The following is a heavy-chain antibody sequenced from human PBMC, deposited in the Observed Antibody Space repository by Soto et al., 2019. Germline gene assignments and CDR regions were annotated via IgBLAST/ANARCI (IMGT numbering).Heavy chain of an antibody. CDR2: INAGNGNT. D-gene: IGHD3-16*01. J-gene: IGHJ3*02. Sequence: ASVKVSCKASGYTFTSYAMHWVRQAPGQRLEWMGWINAGNGNTKYSQKFQGRVTITRDTSASSAYMELSSLRSEDTAVYYCARGLGAGDAFDIWGQGTMVTVSS. CDR1: GYTFTSYA. CDR3: ARGLGAGDAFDI. V-gene: IGHV1-3*01.